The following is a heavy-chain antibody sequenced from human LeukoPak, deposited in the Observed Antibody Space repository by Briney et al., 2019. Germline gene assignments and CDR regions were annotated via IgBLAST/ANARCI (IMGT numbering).Heavy chain of an antibody. CDR3: ARALGAAVALSDF. CDR2: ISSSATGSNT. V-gene: IGHV3-11*01. Sequence: GGSLRLSCAASGFTFSDYYLSWVRQAPGKRLEWVSFISSSATGSNTWYADSVEGRFTISRDNAKKSLFLQMNSLRAEDTAVYYCARALGAAVALSDFWGQGTLVTVSS. D-gene: IGHD6-19*01. CDR1: GFTFSDYY. J-gene: IGHJ4*02.